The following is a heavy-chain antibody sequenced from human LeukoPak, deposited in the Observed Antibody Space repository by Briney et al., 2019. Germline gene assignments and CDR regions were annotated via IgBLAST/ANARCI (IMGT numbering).Heavy chain of an antibody. V-gene: IGHV3-23*01. Sequence: GGSLRLSCAASGFTFSSYAMSWVRQAPGKGLEWVSAISGSGGSTYYADSVKGRFTISRDNSKNTLYLQMNSLRAEDTAVYYCAKDYRILVGGMGGEATPFDYWGQRTLVTVSS. CDR1: GFTFSSYA. CDR2: ISGSGGST. CDR3: AKDYRILVGGMGGEATPFDY. D-gene: IGHD5-24*01. J-gene: IGHJ4*02.